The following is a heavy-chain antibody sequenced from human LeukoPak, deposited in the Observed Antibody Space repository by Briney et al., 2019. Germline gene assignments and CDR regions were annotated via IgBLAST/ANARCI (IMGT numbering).Heavy chain of an antibody. CDR3: ASLGTLRS. V-gene: IGHV4-39*01. J-gene: IGHJ5*02. CDR1: GGSVSSSSYY. D-gene: IGHD7-27*01. Sequence: SETLPLTCTVSGGSVSSSSYYWGWIRQPPGKGLEWIGSISYSGTNYNNPSLKSRVSISIDTSKNQFSVKLASVTAADTAMYYCASLGTLRSWGQGTLVTVSS. CDR2: ISYSGTN.